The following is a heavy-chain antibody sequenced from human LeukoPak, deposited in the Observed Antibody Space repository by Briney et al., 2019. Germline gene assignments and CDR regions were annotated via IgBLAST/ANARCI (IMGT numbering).Heavy chain of an antibody. D-gene: IGHD2-2*01. CDR2: IYSGGST. V-gene: IGHV3-66*01. Sequence: GGSLRLSCAASGFTFNNYAMSWVRQAPGKGLEWVSVIYSGGSTYYADSVKGRFTISRDNSKNTLYLQMNSLTAADTAVYYCLIVVPAATKYFDYWGQGTLVTVSS. CDR3: LIVVPAATKYFDY. J-gene: IGHJ4*02. CDR1: GFTFNNYA.